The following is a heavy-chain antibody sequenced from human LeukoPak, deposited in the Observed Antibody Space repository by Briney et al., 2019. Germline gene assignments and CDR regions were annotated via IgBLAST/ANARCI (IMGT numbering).Heavy chain of an antibody. Sequence: GGSLRLSCAASGFTFSSYGMHWVRQAPGKGLEWVAVISYDGSNKYYADSVKGRFTISRDNSKNTLYLQMNSLRAEDTAVYYCAREQTYYYDSSGYSGAFDIWGQGTMVTVSS. CDR3: AREQTYYYDSSGYSGAFDI. CDR2: ISYDGSNK. J-gene: IGHJ3*02. V-gene: IGHV3-30*03. D-gene: IGHD3-22*01. CDR1: GFTFSSYG.